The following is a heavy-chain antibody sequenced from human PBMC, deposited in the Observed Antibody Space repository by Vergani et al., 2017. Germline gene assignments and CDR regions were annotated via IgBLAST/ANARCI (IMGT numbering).Heavy chain of an antibody. J-gene: IGHJ4*02. CDR1: GDSVISTDYH. CDR3: ASKRGSCRAAFCHSYDF. CDR2: MDYSGSS. D-gene: IGHD2-15*01. V-gene: IGHV4-39*01. Sequence: QVQLQESGPGLVKPSETLSLTCTVSGDSVISTDYHWGWIRQPPGKGLEWIGSMDYSGSSSYNPSLESLISISFATPKNQFSLRLTSVTATGTAVYYCASKRGSCRAAFCHSYDFWGPGTLVGVSS.